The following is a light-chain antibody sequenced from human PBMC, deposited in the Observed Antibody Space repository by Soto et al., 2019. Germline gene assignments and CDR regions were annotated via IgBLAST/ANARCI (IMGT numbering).Light chain of an antibody. CDR3: QQRSSWPPT. Sequence: EIVMTQSPATLAVSRRERATLSFRASQSVSSNLAWYQQRHGQAPRLLIYDASNRDTGVPARFSGSGSGTDFTLTISRLEPEDFEVYYCQQRSSWPPTFGQGTRLEIK. CDR1: QSVSSN. J-gene: IGKJ5*01. CDR2: DAS. V-gene: IGKV3-11*01.